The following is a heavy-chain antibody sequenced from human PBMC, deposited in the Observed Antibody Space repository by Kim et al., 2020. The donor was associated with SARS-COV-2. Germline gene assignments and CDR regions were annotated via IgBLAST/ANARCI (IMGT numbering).Heavy chain of an antibody. Sequence: SETLSLTCSVSGGSINKNYWSWIRQSPGKEMEWIGYIHYSGSTHYNPSLNSRVTISIDKSKTQFSLNLTSVTAADTAVYYCVRDGALAGNWFDPWGQGILVNVSS. J-gene: IGHJ5*02. CDR1: GGSINKNY. CDR3: VRDGALAGNWFDP. V-gene: IGHV4-59*13. CDR2: IHYSGST. D-gene: IGHD6-13*01.